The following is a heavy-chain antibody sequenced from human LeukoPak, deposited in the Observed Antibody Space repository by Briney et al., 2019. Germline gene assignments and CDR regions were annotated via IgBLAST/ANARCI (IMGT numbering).Heavy chain of an antibody. D-gene: IGHD6-19*01. Sequence: PGGSLRLSCAASGFTSSTYSMNWVRQAPGKGLDWVSYISSSSSTIYYADSVKGRFTISRDSAKNSLYLQMNSLRAEDTAVYYCARGMSSGRYAVDIWGQGTMVTVSS. CDR3: ARGMSSGRYAVDI. V-gene: IGHV3-48*01. J-gene: IGHJ3*02. CDR1: GFTSSTYS. CDR2: ISSSSSTI.